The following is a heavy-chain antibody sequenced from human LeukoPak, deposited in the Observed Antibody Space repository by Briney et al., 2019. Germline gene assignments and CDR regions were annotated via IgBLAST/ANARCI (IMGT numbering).Heavy chain of an antibody. V-gene: IGHV3-30-3*01. CDR1: GFTFSSYA. Sequence: GRSLRLPCAASGFTFSSYAMHWVRQAPGKGLEWVAVISYDGSNKYYADSVKGRFTISRDNSKNTLYLQMNSLRAEDTAVYYCASKYYDFWSGYYVWGQGTLVTVSS. CDR2: ISYDGSNK. CDR3: ASKYYDFWSGYYV. J-gene: IGHJ4*02. D-gene: IGHD3-3*01.